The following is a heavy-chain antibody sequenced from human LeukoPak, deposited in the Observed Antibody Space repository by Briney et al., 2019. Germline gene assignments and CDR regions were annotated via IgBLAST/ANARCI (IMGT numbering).Heavy chain of an antibody. CDR3: ARWGIVGHDAFDL. CDR1: GFIFSKYG. Sequence: GGSLRLSCAASGFIFSKYGMHGVGQAPGRGLDGLALIRHEGNEEGYVDSGRGRFTISRDNSKNTVFLQMNSLRADDTAVYYCARWGIVGHDAFDLWGQGTMVTVSS. J-gene: IGHJ3*01. V-gene: IGHV3-33*01. CDR2: IRHEGNEE. D-gene: IGHD3-22*01.